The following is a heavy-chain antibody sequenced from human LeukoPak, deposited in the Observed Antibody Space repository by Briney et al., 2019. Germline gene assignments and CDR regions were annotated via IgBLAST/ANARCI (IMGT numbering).Heavy chain of an antibody. V-gene: IGHV1-2*02. CDR2: INPNSGGT. CDR3: ARDPGRFTFDFDY. CDR1: GYTFTGYY. D-gene: IGHD1-26*01. J-gene: IGHJ4*02. Sequence: ASVKVSCKASGYTFTGYYMHWVRQAPGQGLEWMGWINPNSGGTNYAQKFQGRVTMTRDTSISTAYMELSRLRSDDTAVYYCARDPGRFTFDFDYWGQGTLVTVSS.